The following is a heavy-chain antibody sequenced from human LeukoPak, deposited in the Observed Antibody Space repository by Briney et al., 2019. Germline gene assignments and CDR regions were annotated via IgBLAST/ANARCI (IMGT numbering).Heavy chain of an antibody. CDR2: ISGSGGST. CDR1: GFTFSSYA. J-gene: IGHJ4*02. V-gene: IGHV3-23*01. CDR3: AKTAITMVRGVIAPFDY. Sequence: GGSLRLSCAASGFTFSSYAMSWVRQAPGKGLEWVSAISGSGGSTYYADSVKGRFTISRDNSKNTLYLQMNSLRAEDTAVYYCAKTAITMVRGVIAPFDYWGQGTLVTVSS. D-gene: IGHD3-10*01.